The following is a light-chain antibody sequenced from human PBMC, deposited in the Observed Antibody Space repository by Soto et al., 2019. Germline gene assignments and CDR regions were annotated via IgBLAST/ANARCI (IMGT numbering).Light chain of an antibody. CDR1: GSDVGGYNY. J-gene: IGLJ1*01. V-gene: IGLV2-11*01. CDR3: CSYAGSFYV. CDR2: DVS. Sequence: QSALTQPRSVSGSPGQSVTISCTGTGSDVGGYNYVSWYQQHPGKAPKLMIFDVSKRPSGVPDRFSGSKSGNTASLTISGLQAEDEADSCCSYAGSFYVFGSGTKLTVL.